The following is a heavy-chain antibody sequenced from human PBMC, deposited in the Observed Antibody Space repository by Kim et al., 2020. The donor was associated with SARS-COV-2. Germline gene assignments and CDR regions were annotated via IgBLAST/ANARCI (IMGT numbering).Heavy chain of an antibody. V-gene: IGHV1-18*01. CDR1: GYTFTSYG. CDR2: ISAYNGNT. D-gene: IGHD3-9*01. CDR3: ARDPNPYDILTGYLLDGFDY. J-gene: IGHJ4*02. Sequence: ASVKVSCKASGYTFTSYGISWVRQAPGQGLEWMGWISAYNGNTNYAQKLQGRVTMTTDTSTSTAYMELRSLRSDDTAVYYCARDPNPYDILTGYLLDGFDYWGQGTLVTVSS.